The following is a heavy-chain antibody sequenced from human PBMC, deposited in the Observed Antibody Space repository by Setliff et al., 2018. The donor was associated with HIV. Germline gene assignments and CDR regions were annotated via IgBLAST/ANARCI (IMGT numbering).Heavy chain of an antibody. CDR3: SNWNTTVDADS. CDR1: GGSVSGHY. D-gene: IGHD1-1*01. CDR2: ITPSGDT. Sequence: SETLSLPCAVYGGSVSGHYWGWFRQPPGKGLEWIGEITPSGDTNYIPSLKSRVTMSLDTSKNQFSLNLNSVTAADTAVYYCSNWNTTVDADSWGQGTLVTVSS. J-gene: IGHJ4*02. V-gene: IGHV4-34*01.